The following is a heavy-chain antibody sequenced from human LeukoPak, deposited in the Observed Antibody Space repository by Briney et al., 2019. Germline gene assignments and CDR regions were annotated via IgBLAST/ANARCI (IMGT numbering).Heavy chain of an antibody. CDR1: GFTLSSYA. CDR2: ISGSGGST. V-gene: IGHV3-23*01. J-gene: IGHJ4*02. CDR3: AKARIGCLLSLDY. D-gene: IGHD2-15*01. Sequence: GGSLRLSCAPSGFTLSSYAMSWVRQAPGKGLEWVSAISGSGGSTYYADSVKGRFTISRDNSRNTLYLQTNSLRAEDTAVYYCAKARIGCLLSLDYWGQGTLVTVSS.